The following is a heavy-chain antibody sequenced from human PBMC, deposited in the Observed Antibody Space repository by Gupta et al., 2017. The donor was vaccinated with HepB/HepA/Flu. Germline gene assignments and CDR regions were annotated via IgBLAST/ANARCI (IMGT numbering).Heavy chain of an antibody. CDR1: GDSIRSRNYY. Sequence: QLQLQESGPGLAKPSENLSLTCRVSGDSIRSRNYYWGWIRQSPGKGLEWIGSIYYGDNLYYKPSLRSRVTISVDAPKNLFSLELRSVTAADTAVYYCVAYSGSLDYWGQGTLVTVSS. D-gene: IGHD5-12*01. CDR3: VAYSGSLDY. V-gene: IGHV4-39*07. CDR2: IYYGDNL. J-gene: IGHJ4*02.